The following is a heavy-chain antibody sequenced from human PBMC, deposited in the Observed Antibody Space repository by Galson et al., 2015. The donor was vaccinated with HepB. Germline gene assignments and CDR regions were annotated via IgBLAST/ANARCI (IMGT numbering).Heavy chain of an antibody. CDR1: GFTFRTYE. J-gene: IGHJ4*02. CDR3: ARASWGEAGGSGLDY. D-gene: IGHD3-10*01. V-gene: IGHV3-48*03. Sequence: SLRLYCAPSGFTFRTYEMNWVRQAPGKGLEWVSYISTSGTTLYYADSVKGRFTISRDNAKNLLYLQMNSLRAEDTAVYYCARASWGEAGGSGLDYWGQGTLVTVSS. CDR2: ISTSGTTL.